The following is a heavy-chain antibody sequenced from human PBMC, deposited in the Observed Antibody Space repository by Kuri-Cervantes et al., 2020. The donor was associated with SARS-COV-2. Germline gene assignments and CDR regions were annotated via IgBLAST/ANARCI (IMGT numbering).Heavy chain of an antibody. J-gene: IGHJ4*02. Sequence: GGSLRLSCAASGFTVSSNGMSWVRQAPGKGLEWVAYISSSSSTIYYADSVKGRFTISRNNAKNSLYRQMNSLRAEETAVYYCASGLLYDSSVIGQAGSPRGGGIHYWGQGTLVTVSS. CDR3: ASGLLYDSSVIGQAGSPRGGGIHY. CDR1: GFTVSSNG. V-gene: IGHV3-48*01. D-gene: IGHD3-22*01. CDR2: ISSSSSTI.